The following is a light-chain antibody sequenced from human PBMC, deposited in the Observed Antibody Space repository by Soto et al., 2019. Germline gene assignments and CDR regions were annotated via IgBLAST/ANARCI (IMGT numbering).Light chain of an antibody. CDR2: DAS. CDR1: RSVRNN. J-gene: IGKJ1*01. Sequence: EIVMTQSPGTLSVSPGERVTLSCRASRSVRNNLAWYQQKPGQGPRLLIYDASTRATGIPARFSGSGSGTEFTLTISSLQSENFAVYYCQQCNDWPWTFGQGTKVEIK. CDR3: QQCNDWPWT. V-gene: IGKV3-15*01.